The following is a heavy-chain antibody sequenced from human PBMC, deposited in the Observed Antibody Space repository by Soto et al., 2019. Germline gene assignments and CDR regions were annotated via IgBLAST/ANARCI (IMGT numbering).Heavy chain of an antibody. J-gene: IGHJ6*02. D-gene: IGHD6-19*01. CDR3: EIEQLAAVAVPSNYYGMDV. CDR1: GFTFSSYG. CDR2: ILYDGSNK. Sequence: QVQLVESGGGVVQPGRSLRLSCAAAGFTFSSYGMHWVRQAPGKGLERVAVILYDGSNKYYADSVKGRFTISRDNSKNTLYLQRNSLRAEDTAVYYCEIEQLAAVAVPSNYYGMDVWGQGTTVTVPS. V-gene: IGHV3-33*01.